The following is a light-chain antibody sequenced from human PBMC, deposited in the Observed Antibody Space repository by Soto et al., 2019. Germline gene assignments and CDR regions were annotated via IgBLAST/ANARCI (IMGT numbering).Light chain of an antibody. CDR1: QSVSSN. V-gene: IGKV3-15*01. J-gene: IGKJ1*01. CDR2: GAS. Sequence: EIVMTQSPATLSVSPGERATLSCRASQSVSSNLAWYQQKPGQAPRLLIYGASTRATGIPARLSGSGSGTKVTLTISSLQSEEFAVYYCQQYNNWPRTFGQGNKVEIK. CDR3: QQYNNWPRT.